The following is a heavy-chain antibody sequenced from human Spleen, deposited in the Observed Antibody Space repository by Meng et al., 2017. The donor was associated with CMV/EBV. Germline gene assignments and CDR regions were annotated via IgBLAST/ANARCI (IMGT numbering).Heavy chain of an antibody. CDR3: ARDLLLNSYYYYGMDV. CDR1: GFTFSNYA. Sequence: GESLKISCAASGFTFSNYAMRWVRQAPGKGLEWVSGISGSGGGTFYADSVKGRFTISRDNSKNTLYLQMNSLRPEDTAVYYCARDLLLNSYYYYGMDVWGQGTTVTVSS. V-gene: IGHV3-23*01. CDR2: ISGSGGGT. J-gene: IGHJ6*02.